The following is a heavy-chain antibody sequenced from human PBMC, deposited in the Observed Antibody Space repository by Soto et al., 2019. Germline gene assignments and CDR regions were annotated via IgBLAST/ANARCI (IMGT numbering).Heavy chain of an antibody. D-gene: IGHD3-9*01. CDR3: ARPPGYVTDWYYFDT. V-gene: IGHV1-2*02. CDR1: GNTLTSFY. Sequence: ASVKVSCKTSGNTLTSFYIHWVRQAPGQGLEWVGRLSPTTGGTNYAQHFQGRVTVTWDMSTFTAYMELSSLIYEDTAVYYCARPPGYVTDWYYFDTWGQGTQVTVYS. CDR2: LSPTTGGT. J-gene: IGHJ4*02.